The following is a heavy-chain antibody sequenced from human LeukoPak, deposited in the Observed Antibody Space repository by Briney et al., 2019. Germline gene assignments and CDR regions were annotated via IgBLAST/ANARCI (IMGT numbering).Heavy chain of an antibody. Sequence: ASVKVSCKVSGYTLTELSMHWVRQAPGKGLEWMGGFDPEDGETIYAQKFQGRVTMTEDTSTDTAYMELSSLRSEDTAVYYCARDLHPLDYDYVWGKGFLDYWGQGTLVTVSS. J-gene: IGHJ4*02. D-gene: IGHD3-16*01. CDR3: ARDLHPLDYDYVWGKGFLDY. CDR2: FDPEDGET. V-gene: IGHV1-24*01. CDR1: GYTLTELS.